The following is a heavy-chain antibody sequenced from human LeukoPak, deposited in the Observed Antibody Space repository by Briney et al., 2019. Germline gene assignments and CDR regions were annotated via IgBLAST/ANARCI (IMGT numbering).Heavy chain of an antibody. V-gene: IGHV1-69*01. J-gene: IGHJ6*03. D-gene: IGHD1-26*01. CDR1: GGTFSSYA. CDR2: IIPIFGTA. Sequence: SVKVSCKASGGTFSSYAISWVRQAPGQGLEWMGGIIPIFGTANYAQKFQGRVTITADESTSTAYMELSSLRAEDTAVYYCAKDSKIVGATFRSYHYMDVWGKGTAVTVSS. CDR3: AKDSKIVGATFRSYHYMDV.